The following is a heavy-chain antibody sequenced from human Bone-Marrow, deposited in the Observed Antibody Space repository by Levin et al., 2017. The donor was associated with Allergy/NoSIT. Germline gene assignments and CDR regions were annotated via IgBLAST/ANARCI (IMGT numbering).Heavy chain of an antibody. D-gene: IGHD6-13*01. CDR2: IWRDGSQK. Sequence: LSLTCAASGFTFSDYGMHWVRQAPGKGPEWVAIIWRDGSQKYYADSVEGRFTISRDNSKNTLSLQMNSLRIEDTAVYYCARDGIASRAFKGYLDYWGQGTVVTVSS. CDR3: ARDGIASRAFKGYLDY. V-gene: IGHV3-33*01. J-gene: IGHJ4*02. CDR1: GFTFSDYG.